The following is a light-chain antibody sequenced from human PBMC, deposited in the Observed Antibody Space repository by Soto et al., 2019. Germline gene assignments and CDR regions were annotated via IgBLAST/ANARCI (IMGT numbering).Light chain of an antibody. CDR3: QQYNSYPLT. J-gene: IGKJ4*01. V-gene: IGKV1-5*03. CDR1: QSISSW. Sequence: DIQMTQSPSTLSASVGDRVTITCRASQSISSWLAWYQQKPGKAPKLLIYKASSLESGVPSRFSGRGSGTEFTLTSSSLQPDDFATYYCQQYNSYPLTFGGGTKVEIK. CDR2: KAS.